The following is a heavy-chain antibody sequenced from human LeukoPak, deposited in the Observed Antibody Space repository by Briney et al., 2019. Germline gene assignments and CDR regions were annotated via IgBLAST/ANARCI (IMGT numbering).Heavy chain of an antibody. CDR1: GFTFSNYA. CDR3: AKPSYCGGDCYSEGFDY. CDR2: ISGSGGST. J-gene: IGHJ4*02. V-gene: IGHV3-23*01. D-gene: IGHD2-21*02. Sequence: GGSLRLSCAASGFTFSNYAMSWVRQAPGKGLEWVSAISGSGGSTYYADSVKGRFTISRDNSKNTLYLQMNSLRAEDTAVYYCAKPSYCGGDCYSEGFDYWGQGTLVTVSS.